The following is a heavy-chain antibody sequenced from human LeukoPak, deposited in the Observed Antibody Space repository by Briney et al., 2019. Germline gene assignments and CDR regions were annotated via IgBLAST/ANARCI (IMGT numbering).Heavy chain of an antibody. V-gene: IGHV3-53*01. CDR3: ARSQFGSGGMDV. D-gene: IGHD3-10*01. Sequence: GGSLRLSCAASGFTVSSNYINWVRQAPGKGLEWDSVIYSRGSTYYADSVKGRFTISRDNAKNTLYLQMESLRAEDTAVYYCARSQFGSGGMDVWGQGTTVTVSS. J-gene: IGHJ6*02. CDR2: IYSRGST. CDR1: GFTVSSNY.